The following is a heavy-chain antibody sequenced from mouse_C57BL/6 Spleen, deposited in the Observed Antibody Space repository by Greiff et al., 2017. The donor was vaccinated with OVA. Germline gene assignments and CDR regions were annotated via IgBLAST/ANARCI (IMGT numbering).Heavy chain of an antibody. V-gene: IGHV1-26*01. CDR3: AREYPVGYFDV. CDR1: GYTFTDYY. CDR2: INPNNGGT. D-gene: IGHD5-1*01. Sequence: VQLQQSGPELVKPGASVKISCKASGYTFTDYYMNWVKQSHGKSLEWIGDINPNNGGTSYNQKFKGKATLTVDKSSSTAYMELRSLTSEDSAVYYCAREYPVGYFDVWGTGTTVTVSS. J-gene: IGHJ1*03.